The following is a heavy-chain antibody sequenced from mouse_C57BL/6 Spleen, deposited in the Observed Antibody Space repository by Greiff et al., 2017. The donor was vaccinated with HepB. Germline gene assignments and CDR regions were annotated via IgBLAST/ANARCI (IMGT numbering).Heavy chain of an antibody. CDR3: ARKRDGYSYYYAMDY. J-gene: IGHJ4*01. D-gene: IGHD2-3*01. Sequence: EVKLVESGGDLVKPGGSLKLSCAASGFTFSSYGMSWVRQTPDKRLEWVATISSGGSYTYYPDSVKGRFTISRDNAKNTLYLQMSSLKSEDTAMYYCARKRDGYSYYYAMDYWGQGTSVTVSS. V-gene: IGHV5-6*01. CDR2: ISSGGSYT. CDR1: GFTFSSYG.